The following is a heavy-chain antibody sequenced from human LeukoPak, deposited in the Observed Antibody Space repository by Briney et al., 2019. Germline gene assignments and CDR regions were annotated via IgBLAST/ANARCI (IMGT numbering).Heavy chain of an antibody. V-gene: IGHV3-23*01. CDR1: GFTFSSYA. J-gene: IGHJ2*01. CDR2: ISGSGGST. CDR3: AKLDYGDYGYFDL. Sequence: GGSLRLSCAASGFTFSSYAMSWVRQAPGKGLEWVSAISGSGGSTYYADSVKRRFTISRDNSKNTLYLQMNSLRAEDTAVYYCAKLDYGDYGYFDLWGRGTLVTVSS. D-gene: IGHD4-17*01.